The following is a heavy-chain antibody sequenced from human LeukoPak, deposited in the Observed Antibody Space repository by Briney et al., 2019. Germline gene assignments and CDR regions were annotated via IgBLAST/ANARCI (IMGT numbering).Heavy chain of an antibody. J-gene: IGHJ5*02. CDR2: IYYTGST. Sequence: KASETLSLTCTVSGVSISSSNSYWGWIRQPPGKGLEWIGYIYYTGSTNYNPSLKSRVTISVDTSKNQFSLKLSSVTAADTAVYYCARVEDSGYDYRGRFDPWGQGTLVTVSS. CDR1: GVSISSSNSY. CDR3: ARVEDSGYDYRGRFDP. V-gene: IGHV4-61*05. D-gene: IGHD5-12*01.